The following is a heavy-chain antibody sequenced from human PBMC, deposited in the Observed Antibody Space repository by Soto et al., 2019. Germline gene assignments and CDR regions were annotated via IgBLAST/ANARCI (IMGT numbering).Heavy chain of an antibody. CDR2: IYATGTT. Sequence: PSETLSLTCTVSGASISGYYWSWIRKSAGKGLEWIGRIYATGTTDYNPSLKSRVMMSVDTSKKQFSLKLGSVTAADTAVYYCVRDGKKTLRDCFDPWGQGISVTVSS. J-gene: IGHJ5*02. CDR3: VRDGKKTLRDCFDP. V-gene: IGHV4-4*07. CDR1: GASISGYY. D-gene: IGHD1-1*01.